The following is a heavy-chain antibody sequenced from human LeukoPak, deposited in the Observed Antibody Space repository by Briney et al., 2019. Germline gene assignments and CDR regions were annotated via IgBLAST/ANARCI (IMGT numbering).Heavy chain of an antibody. CDR1: GFTFSSYS. CDR2: ISSSSSYI. J-gene: IGHJ6*02. V-gene: IGHV3-21*01. D-gene: IGHD5-12*01. CDR3: ARDRSGYNWGGYYYYYGMDV. Sequence: GGSLRLSCAASGFTFSSYSMNWVRQAPGKGPEWVSSISSSSSYIYYADSVKGRFTISRDNAKNSLYLQMNSLRAEDTAVYYCARDRSGYNWGGYYYYYGMDVWGQGTTVTVSS.